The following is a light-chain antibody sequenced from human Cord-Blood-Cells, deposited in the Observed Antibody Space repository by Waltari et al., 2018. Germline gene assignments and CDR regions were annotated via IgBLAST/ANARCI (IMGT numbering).Light chain of an antibody. CDR1: QGISSY. Sequence: DIQLTQSPSFLSASVGDRVTITCRASQGISSYLAWYQQKPGKAPKLLIYAASTLQSGVRSRFGGSGSGTEFTLTISSLQPEDFATYYCQQLNSYPQTFGHGTKLEIK. CDR2: AAS. J-gene: IGKJ2*01. CDR3: QQLNSYPQT. V-gene: IGKV1-9*01.